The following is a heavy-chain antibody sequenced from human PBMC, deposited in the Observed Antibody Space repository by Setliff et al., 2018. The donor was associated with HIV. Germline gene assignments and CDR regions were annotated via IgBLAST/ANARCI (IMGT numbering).Heavy chain of an antibody. V-gene: IGHV4-34*01. Sequence: SETLSLTCAVYGGSFSVNYWGWNRMSPGKGLEWIGEINHSGRTKYSPTLRSRVSISVYTSKTQFSLKLSSVTAADTAVYYCARVSSTYWYSIFRNYYYHMDVWGKGTTVTVSS. J-gene: IGHJ6*03. CDR2: INHSGRT. D-gene: IGHD2-8*02. CDR3: ARVSSTYWYSIFRNYYYHMDV. CDR1: GGSFSVNY.